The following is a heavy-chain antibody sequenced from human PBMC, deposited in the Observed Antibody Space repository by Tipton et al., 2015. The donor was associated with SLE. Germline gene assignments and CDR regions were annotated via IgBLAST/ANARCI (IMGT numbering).Heavy chain of an antibody. CDR2: IYYSGST. D-gene: IGHD3-10*01. J-gene: IGHJ4*02. Sequence: TLSLTCTVSGDSISSHYWSWIRQPPGKGLEWIGYIYYSGSTNYNPSLKSRVTISVDTSKNQFSLKLSSVTAADTAVYYCARAPGVRVFDYWGQGTLVTVSP. CDR1: GDSISSHY. CDR3: ARAPGVRVFDY. V-gene: IGHV4-59*11.